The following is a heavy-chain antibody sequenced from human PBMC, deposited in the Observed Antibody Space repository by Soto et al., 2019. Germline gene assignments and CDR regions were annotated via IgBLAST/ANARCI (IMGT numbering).Heavy chain of an antibody. CDR3: ARDQDTAPGF. J-gene: IGHJ4*02. CDR2: IWYDGSDK. V-gene: IGHV3-33*01. CDR1: GFTFSSYG. Sequence: QVQLVESGGGVVQPGRSLRLSCAASGFTFSSYGMHWVRQAPGKGLEWVAVIWYDGSDKYYADSVKGRFTISRDNSKNTLYLQMNSLRDEDTAVYYCARDQDTAPGFWGQETLVTVTS. D-gene: IGHD5-18*01.